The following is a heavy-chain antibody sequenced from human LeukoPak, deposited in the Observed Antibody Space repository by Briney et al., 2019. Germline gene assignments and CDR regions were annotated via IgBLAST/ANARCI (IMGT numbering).Heavy chain of an antibody. CDR3: ASDTHQFLEWFLGSVPHGMDV. Sequence: GGSLRLSCAASGFALSSHWMTWVRQVPGRGPEWVANVNRDGSETYYLDSVKGRLTISKDNAKNSLYLQMNSLRAEDTAVYYCASDTHQFLEWFLGSVPHGMDVWGQGTTVTVSS. CDR2: VNRDGSET. CDR1: GFALSSHW. V-gene: IGHV3-7*03. D-gene: IGHD3-3*01. J-gene: IGHJ6*02.